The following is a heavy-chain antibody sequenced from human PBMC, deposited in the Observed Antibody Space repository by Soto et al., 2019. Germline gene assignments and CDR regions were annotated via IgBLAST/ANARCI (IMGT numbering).Heavy chain of an antibody. CDR2: IYYSGST. D-gene: IGHD2-2*01. J-gene: IGHJ6*02. Sequence: TLSLTCTVSVGSISSGGYYWSWILQHPGKGLEWIGYIYYSGSTYYNPSLKSRVTISVDTSKNQFSLKLSSVTAADTAVYYCARGGCGSSTSCYFLVYYGMDVWGQGTTVTVSS. V-gene: IGHV4-31*03. CDR1: VGSISSGGYY. CDR3: ARGGCGSSTSCYFLVYYGMDV.